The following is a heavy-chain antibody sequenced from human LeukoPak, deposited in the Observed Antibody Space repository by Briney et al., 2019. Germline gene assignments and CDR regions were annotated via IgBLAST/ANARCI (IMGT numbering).Heavy chain of an antibody. CDR1: GGSISSYY. V-gene: IGHV4-59*01. CDR2: IYYSGST. Sequence: TSQTLSLTCTVSGGSISSYYWSWIRQPPGKGLEWIGYIYYSGSTNYNPSLKSRVTISVDTSKNQFSLKLSSVTAADTAVYYCARDRYGYYYYGMDVWGQGTTVTVSS. J-gene: IGHJ6*02. D-gene: IGHD4-17*01. CDR3: ARDRYGYYYYGMDV.